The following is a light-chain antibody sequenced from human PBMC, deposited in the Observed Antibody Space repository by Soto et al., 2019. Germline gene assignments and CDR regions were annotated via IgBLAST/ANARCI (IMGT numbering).Light chain of an antibody. CDR2: DVS. J-gene: IGLJ2*01. Sequence: QSALTQPASLSGSPGQSITISCTGTSSDVGGYNYVSWYQQHPGKAAKLMIYDVSNRPSGVSNRFSGSKSGNTASLTISGLQAEDEADYYCSSYKSSSTYVVFGGGTKVTVL. V-gene: IGLV2-14*01. CDR3: SSYKSSSTYVV. CDR1: SSDVGGYNY.